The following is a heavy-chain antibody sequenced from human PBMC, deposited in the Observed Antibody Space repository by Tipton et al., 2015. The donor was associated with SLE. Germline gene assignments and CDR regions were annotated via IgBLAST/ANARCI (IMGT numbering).Heavy chain of an antibody. Sequence: TLSLTCTVSGGSISSYYWSWIRQPPGKGLEWIGYIYHSGSTNYNPSLKSRVTISVDTSKNRFSLKLSSVTAADTAVYYCAREVDAFDIWGQGTMVTVSS. J-gene: IGHJ3*02. V-gene: IGHV4-59*01. CDR1: GGSISSYY. CDR3: AREVDAFDI. CDR2: IYHSGST.